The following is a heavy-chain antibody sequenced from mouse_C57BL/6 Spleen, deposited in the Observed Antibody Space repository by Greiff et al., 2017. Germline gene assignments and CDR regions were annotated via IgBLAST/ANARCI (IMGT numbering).Heavy chain of an antibody. CDR3: ARYCGSKKGFAY. J-gene: IGHJ3*01. V-gene: IGHV1-55*01. CDR1: GYTFTSYW. D-gene: IGHD1-1*01. Sequence: QVQLQQPGAELVKPGASVKMSCKASGYTFTSYWITWVKQRPGQGLEWIGDIYPGSGSTNYNEKFKSKATLTVDKSSSTAYMQLSSLTSEDSAVYYCARYCGSKKGFAYWGQGTLVTVSA. CDR2: IYPGSGST.